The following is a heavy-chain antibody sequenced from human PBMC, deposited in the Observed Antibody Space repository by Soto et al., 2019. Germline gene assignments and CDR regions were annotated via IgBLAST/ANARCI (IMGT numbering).Heavy chain of an antibody. D-gene: IGHD3-9*01. V-gene: IGHV4-34*01. Sequence: LETLSLTCGVCDGCFTGFHWTWIRRPPGKGLEWIGEIKHSGSTNYNPSLTRRVTMSIDTSKNQFSLRLRSVTAADTAVYYCARADYEILTGSYALAVWGQGTTVTVSS. CDR1: DGCFTGFH. CDR2: IKHSGST. J-gene: IGHJ6*02. CDR3: ARADYEILTGSYALAV.